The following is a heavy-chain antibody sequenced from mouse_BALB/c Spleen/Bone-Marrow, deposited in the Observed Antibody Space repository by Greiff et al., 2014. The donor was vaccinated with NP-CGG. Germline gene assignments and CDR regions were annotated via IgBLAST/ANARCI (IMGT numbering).Heavy chain of an antibody. CDR2: ITYSDNT. V-gene: IGHV3-2*02. D-gene: IGHD2-4*01. J-gene: IGHJ4*01. CDR1: GYSITSDYA. Sequence: EVKLVEPGPGLVKPSQSLSLTCTVTGYSITSDYACNWIRQFPGNKLEWMGYITYSDNTNYNPSLKSQISITRDASKNQFFLQLNSVTTEDTATYYCARSTMRGAMDYWGQGTSVTVSS. CDR3: ARSTMRGAMDY.